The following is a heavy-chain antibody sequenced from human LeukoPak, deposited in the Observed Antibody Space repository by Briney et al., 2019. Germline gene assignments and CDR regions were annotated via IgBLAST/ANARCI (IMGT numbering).Heavy chain of an antibody. CDR3: AILVRGVPDADY. Sequence: GGSLRLSCAASGFTFSRYELNWVRQAPGKGLEWGSYISSSGSTIYYADSVKGRFTISRDNAKNSLFLQMNSLRAEDTAVYYCAILVRGVPDADYWGQGTLVTVSS. D-gene: IGHD3-10*01. J-gene: IGHJ4*02. CDR2: ISSSGSTI. V-gene: IGHV3-48*03. CDR1: GFTFSRYE.